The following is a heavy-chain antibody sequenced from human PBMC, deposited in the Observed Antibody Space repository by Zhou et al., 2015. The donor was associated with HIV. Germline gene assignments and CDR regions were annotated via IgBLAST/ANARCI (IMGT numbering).Heavy chain of an antibody. CDR2: IIPILGIA. CDR3: ARVRYSYGVEDAFDI. J-gene: IGHJ3*02. V-gene: IGHV1-69*02. CDR1: GGTFSSYT. D-gene: IGHD5-18*01. Sequence: QVQLVQSGAEVKKPGSSVKVSCKASGGTFSSYTISWVRQAPGQGLEWMGRIIPILGIANYAQKFQGRVTITADKSTSTAYMELSSLRSEDTAVYYCARVRYSYGVEDAFDIWGQGTMVTVSS.